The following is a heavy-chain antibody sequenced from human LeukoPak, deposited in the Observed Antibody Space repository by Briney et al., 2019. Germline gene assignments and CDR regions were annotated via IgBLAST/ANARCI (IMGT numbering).Heavy chain of an antibody. D-gene: IGHD6-19*01. Sequence: GGSLRLSCAASGFTLSSYEMNWVRQAPGKGLEWVSYISSSGSTIYYADSVKGRFTISRDNAKNSLYLQMNSLRAEDTAIYYCAREDPGIAVAVDYWGQGTLVTVSS. CDR3: AREDPGIAVAVDY. CDR1: GFTLSSYE. J-gene: IGHJ4*02. V-gene: IGHV3-48*03. CDR2: ISSSGSTI.